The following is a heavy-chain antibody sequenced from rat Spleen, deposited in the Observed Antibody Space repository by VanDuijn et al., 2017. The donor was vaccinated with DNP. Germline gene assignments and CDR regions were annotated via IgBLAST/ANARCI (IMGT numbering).Heavy chain of an antibody. D-gene: IGHD4-3*01. Sequence: EVQLVESGGGLVQPGRSMKLSCAASGFTFSGFPMAWVRQAPTKGLEWVATINTSGGTTYYRDSVKGRFTISRDNAKSTLYLQMNSLRSEDTATYYCVRWNSGHFDYWGQGVMVTVSS. V-gene: IGHV5-46*01. CDR2: INTSGGTT. J-gene: IGHJ2*01. CDR1: GFTFSGFP. CDR3: VRWNSGHFDY.